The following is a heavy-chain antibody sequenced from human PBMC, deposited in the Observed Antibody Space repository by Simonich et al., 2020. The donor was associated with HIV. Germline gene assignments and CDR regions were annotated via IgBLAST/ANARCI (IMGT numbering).Heavy chain of an antibody. CDR3: AKDRYYNFWSGYYDY. CDR1: GFTFSSYA. J-gene: IGHJ4*02. D-gene: IGHD3-3*01. V-gene: IGHV3-23*01. CDR2: ISGSGGST. Sequence: EVQLLESGGGLVQPGGSLRLSCAASGFTFSSYAMSWVRQAPGKGQEWVSAISGSGGSTYYADTVKGRFTISRDNSKNTLYLQMNSLRAEDTAVYYCAKDRYYNFWSGYYDYWGQGTLVTVSS.